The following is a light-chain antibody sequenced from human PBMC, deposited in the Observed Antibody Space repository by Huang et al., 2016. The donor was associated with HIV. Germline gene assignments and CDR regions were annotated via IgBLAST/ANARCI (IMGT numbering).Light chain of an antibody. CDR1: QSVSSN. J-gene: IGKJ1*01. Sequence: EIVMTQSPATLSVSPGERATLSCRASQSVSSNLAWYQQKPGQAPRLLIYDASTRATGMSARFSGSGSGTEFTLTISSLQSEDFAVYYCQQYHNWPPWTFGQGTKVEIK. CDR3: QQYHNWPPWT. CDR2: DAS. V-gene: IGKV3-15*01.